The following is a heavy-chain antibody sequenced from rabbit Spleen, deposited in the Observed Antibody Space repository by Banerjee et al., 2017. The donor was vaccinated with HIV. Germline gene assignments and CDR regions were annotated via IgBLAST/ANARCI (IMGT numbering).Heavy chain of an antibody. V-gene: IGHV1S45*01. D-gene: IGHD4-2*01. Sequence: QEQLEESGGDLVKPGTSLTLTCKASGLDFSSNYWICWVRQAPGKGLEWIACIDVVRSGSTYYASWAKGRFTISKTSSTTVTLQMTSLTAADTATYFCARDSAGREDFNLWGPGTLVTVS. CDR2: IDVVRSGST. J-gene: IGHJ4*01. CDR1: GLDFSSNYW. CDR3: ARDSAGREDFNL.